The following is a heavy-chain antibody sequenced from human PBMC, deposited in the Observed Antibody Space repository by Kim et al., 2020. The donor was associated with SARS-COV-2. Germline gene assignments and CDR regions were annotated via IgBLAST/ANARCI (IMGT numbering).Heavy chain of an antibody. V-gene: IGHV1-3*01. CDR2: INGGNDNT. J-gene: IGHJ2*01. CDR1: GYTFTSYA. D-gene: IGHD6-19*01. CDR3: ARWRSGWYFDL. Sequence: ASVKVSCKASGYTFTSYAMHWVRQAPGQRLEWMGWINGGNDNTKYSQNFQGRVTITRDTSASTAYMELSSLRSEDTAVYYCARWRSGWYFDLWGRGTLVTVSS.